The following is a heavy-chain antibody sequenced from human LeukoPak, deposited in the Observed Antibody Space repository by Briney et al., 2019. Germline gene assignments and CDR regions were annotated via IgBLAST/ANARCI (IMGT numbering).Heavy chain of an antibody. CDR2: ISGSGGST. J-gene: IGHJ3*02. D-gene: IGHD2-15*01. CDR1: GFTFSSYA. CDR3: AKGPVVTFDI. Sequence: GGPLRLSWVASGFTFSSYAMSWVRQAPGKGLEWVSAISGSGGSTYYADSVKGRFTISRDNSKNTLYLQMDSLRAEDTAVYYCAKGPVVTFDIWGQGTMVTVSS. V-gene: IGHV3-23*01.